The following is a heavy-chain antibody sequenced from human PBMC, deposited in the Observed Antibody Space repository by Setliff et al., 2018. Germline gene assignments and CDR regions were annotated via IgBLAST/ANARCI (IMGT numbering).Heavy chain of an antibody. D-gene: IGHD3-10*01. J-gene: IGHJ6*03. CDR3: ARDATHFSKFRGINIRYFNMDV. CDR2: ISGNGITI. CDR1: GFTFSSFW. V-gene: IGHV3-48*04. Sequence: PGGSLRLSCAASGFTFSSFWMAWVRQSPGRGLEWVARQAPGKGLEWISKISGNGITIYYADSVRGRFTISRDNAKNSLFLQMNSLRAEDTAVYYCARDATHFSKFRGINIRYFNMDVWGKGTTVTVSS.